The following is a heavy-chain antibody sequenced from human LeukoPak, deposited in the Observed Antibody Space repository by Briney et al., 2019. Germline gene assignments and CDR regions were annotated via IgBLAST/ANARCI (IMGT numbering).Heavy chain of an antibody. D-gene: IGHD3-9*01. CDR2: ISSSGTTI. J-gene: IGHJ4*02. Sequence: GGSLRLSCAASGFTFSDYYMSWIRQAPGKGLEWVSYISSSGTTISYTDSVKGRFTISRDNAKNSLYLQMNSLRAEDTAVYYCARGGYDILTGYPYYFDYWGQGTLVTVSS. V-gene: IGHV3-11*01. CDR3: ARGGYDILTGYPYYFDY. CDR1: GFTFSDYY.